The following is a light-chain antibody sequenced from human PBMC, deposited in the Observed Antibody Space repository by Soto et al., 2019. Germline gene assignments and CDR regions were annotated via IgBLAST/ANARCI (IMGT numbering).Light chain of an antibody. CDR1: QSLAYSDGNTY. Sequence: DVVMTQSPLSLPVTLGQPASISCRSSQSLAYSDGNTYLNWFQQRPGQSPRRLIYKVSNRDSGVPDRFSGSGSGTDLTLKISMVEAEDGGVYNCMQVTHWPPRTFGQGTKVEIK. V-gene: IGKV2-30*01. CDR3: MQVTHWPPRT. J-gene: IGKJ1*01. CDR2: KVS.